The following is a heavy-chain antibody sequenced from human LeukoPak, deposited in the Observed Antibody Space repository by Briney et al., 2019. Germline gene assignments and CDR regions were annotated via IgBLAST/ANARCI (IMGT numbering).Heavy chain of an antibody. CDR2: IKQDGSDK. Sequence: QSGGSLRLSCAASGFTFPDYWMSWVRQAPGKGLQWVANIKQDGSDKYYVDSVKGRFTISRDNAKNSLNLQMSSLRAEDTAVYYCAREGLWVGPDSGKTRHPYWKIWGQGTMVTVSS. CDR3: AREGLWVGPDSGKTRHPYWKI. CDR1: GFTFPDYW. V-gene: IGHV3-7*04. J-gene: IGHJ3*02. D-gene: IGHD2-21*01.